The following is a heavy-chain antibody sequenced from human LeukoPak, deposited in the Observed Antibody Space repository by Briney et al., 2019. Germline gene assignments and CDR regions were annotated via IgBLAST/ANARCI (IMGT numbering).Heavy chain of an antibody. Sequence: SETLSLTCTVSGYSIGSGYYWGWIRQPPGKGLEWIGTIYHSGNTYYNPSLKSRVTISVDRSNNQFSLKLSSVTAADTAVYYCARDRYDSSGYGAFDIWGQGTMVTVSS. V-gene: IGHV4-38-2*02. CDR1: GYSIGSGYY. CDR3: ARDRYDSSGYGAFDI. CDR2: IYHSGNT. D-gene: IGHD3-22*01. J-gene: IGHJ3*02.